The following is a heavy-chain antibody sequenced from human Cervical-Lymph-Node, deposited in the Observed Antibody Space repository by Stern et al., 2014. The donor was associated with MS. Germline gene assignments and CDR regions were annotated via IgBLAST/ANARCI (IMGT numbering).Heavy chain of an antibody. D-gene: IGHD4-17*01. CDR3: ATLGVTTGDFDP. CDR1: GGTFSSSG. Sequence: VQLVESGSEVKKPGSSVRVSCKASGGTFSSSGISWVRQAPGQGLEWMGRIIPILSITNSAQNFQGRVTITAEQSTSTAYMELSSLRSEDTAVYYCATLGVTTGDFDPWGQGTLVTVSS. V-gene: IGHV1-69*09. CDR2: IIPILSIT. J-gene: IGHJ5*02.